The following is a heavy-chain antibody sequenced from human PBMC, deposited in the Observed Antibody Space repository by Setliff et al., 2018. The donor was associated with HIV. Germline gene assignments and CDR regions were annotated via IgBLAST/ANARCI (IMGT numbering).Heavy chain of an antibody. J-gene: IGHJ3*02. CDR2: IYYSGST. CDR1: GGSVSSGGYC. Sequence: PSETLSLTCTVSGGSVSSGGYCWSWIRQHPGKGLECIGYIYYSGSTSYNPSLKSRVTISVDTSKNQFSLKLKSLTAADTAMYYCARGVWSGYYPDAFDIWGQGTMVTVSS. V-gene: IGHV4-31*03. CDR3: ARGVWSGYYPDAFDI. D-gene: IGHD3-3*01.